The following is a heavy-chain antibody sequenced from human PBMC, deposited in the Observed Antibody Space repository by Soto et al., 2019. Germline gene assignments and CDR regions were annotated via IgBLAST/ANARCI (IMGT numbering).Heavy chain of an antibody. Sequence: GGSLRLSCTASGFTFGDYAMSWFRQAPGKGLEWVGFIRSKAYGGTTEYAASVKGRFTISRDDSKSIAYLQMNSLKTEDTAVYYCTRDKFSSGHGAFGDAFDIWGQRTMVTVSS. V-gene: IGHV3-49*03. CDR3: TRDKFSSGHGAFGDAFDI. D-gene: IGHD6-19*01. J-gene: IGHJ3*02. CDR2: IRSKAYGGTT. CDR1: GFTFGDYA.